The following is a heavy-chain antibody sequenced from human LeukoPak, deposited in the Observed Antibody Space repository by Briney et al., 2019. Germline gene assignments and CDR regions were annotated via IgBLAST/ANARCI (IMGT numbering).Heavy chain of an antibody. CDR3: ARVRFFDSSVLTRKRSYYFDY. J-gene: IGHJ4*02. D-gene: IGHD3-22*01. CDR1: GGSISSYY. V-gene: IGHV4-4*07. Sequence: SETLSLTCTVSGGSISSYYWSWIRQPAGKGLEWIGRIYTSGSTNYNSSLKSRVTTSVDTSKDQFSLKLSSVTAADTAVYYCARVRFFDSSVLTRKRSYYFDYWGQGTLVTVSS. CDR2: IYTSGST.